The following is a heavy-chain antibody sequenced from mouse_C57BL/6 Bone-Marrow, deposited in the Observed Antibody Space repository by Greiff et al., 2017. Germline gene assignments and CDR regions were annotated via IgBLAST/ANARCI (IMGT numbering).Heavy chain of an antibody. Sequence: EVKLVESGGGLVKPGGSLKLSCAASGFTFSSYAMSWVRQTPEKRMEWVATISDGGSYTYYPDNVKGRFTISRDNAKNNLYLQMSHLKSEDTAMYYCARITTVVATGAMDYWGQGTSVTVSS. J-gene: IGHJ4*01. D-gene: IGHD1-1*01. V-gene: IGHV5-4*03. CDR2: ISDGGSYT. CDR3: ARITTVVATGAMDY. CDR1: GFTFSSYA.